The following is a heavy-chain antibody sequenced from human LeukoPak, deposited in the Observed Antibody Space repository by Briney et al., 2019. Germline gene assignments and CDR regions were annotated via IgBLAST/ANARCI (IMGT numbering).Heavy chain of an antibody. Sequence: GGSLRLSCAASGFTFSSYAMSWVRQAPGKGLEWVSAISGSGGSTYYADSVKGRFTISRDNSKNTLYLQMNSLRAEDTAVYYCAKDGMYYDILTGYYGSVGLTPYFDYWGQGTLVTVSS. V-gene: IGHV3-23*01. CDR2: ISGSGGST. J-gene: IGHJ4*02. CDR1: GFTFSSYA. D-gene: IGHD3-9*01. CDR3: AKDGMYYDILTGYYGSVGLTPYFDY.